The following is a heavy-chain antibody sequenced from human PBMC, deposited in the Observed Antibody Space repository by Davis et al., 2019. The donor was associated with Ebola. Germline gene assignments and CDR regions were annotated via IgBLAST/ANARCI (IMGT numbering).Heavy chain of an antibody. CDR2: IFPIIHTP. Sequence: SVKVSCKASGGTFSNYFISWVRQAPGQGLEWMGGIFPIIHTPNYAQKFQGRITITADESSSTVYMELSSLRSEDTAMYYCSRLTAWGEWGQGTPITVSS. V-gene: IGHV1-69*13. CDR3: SRLTAWGE. CDR1: GGTFSNYF. D-gene: IGHD3-16*01. J-gene: IGHJ4*02.